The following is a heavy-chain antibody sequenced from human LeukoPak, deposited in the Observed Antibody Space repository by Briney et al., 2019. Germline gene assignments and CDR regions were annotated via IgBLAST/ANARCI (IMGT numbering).Heavy chain of an antibody. CDR1: GGSFSGYY. J-gene: IGHJ4*02. CDR2: INHSGST. V-gene: IGHV4-34*01. D-gene: IGHD3-3*01. CDR3: AGYDFWSGYYWDY. Sequence: SETLSLTCAVYGGSFSGYYWSWIRQPPGKGLEWIGEINHSGSTNYNPSLKSRVTISVDTSKNQFSLKLSSVTAADTAVYYCAGYDFWSGYYWDYWGQGTLVTVSS.